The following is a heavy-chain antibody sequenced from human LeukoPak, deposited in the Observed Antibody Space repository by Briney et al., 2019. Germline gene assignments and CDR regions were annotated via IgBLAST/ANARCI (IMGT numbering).Heavy chain of an antibody. D-gene: IGHD6-19*01. CDR3: ARDSSVGAENWYSSGWDDAFDI. V-gene: IGHV3-21*01. Sequence: GGSLRLSCAASGFTFSSYSMNWVRQAPGKGLEWVSSISSSSSYIYYADSVKGRFTISRDSAKNSLYLQMNSLRAEDTAVYYCARDSSVGAENWYSSGWDDAFDIWGQGTMVTVSS. CDR2: ISSSSSYI. J-gene: IGHJ3*02. CDR1: GFTFSSYS.